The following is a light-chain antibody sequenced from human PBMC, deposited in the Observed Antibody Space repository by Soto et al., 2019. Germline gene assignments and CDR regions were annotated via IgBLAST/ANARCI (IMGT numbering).Light chain of an antibody. J-gene: IGKJ5*01. V-gene: IGKV3-20*01. CDR1: QSVTSSY. Sequence: PGERATLSCRASQSVTSSYLAWYQHKPGQAPRLLIYGASSRATGIPDRFSGSGSGTDFTLTISRLEPEDFAVYFCQQYGALPRFGQGTRLEIK. CDR2: GAS. CDR3: QQYGALPR.